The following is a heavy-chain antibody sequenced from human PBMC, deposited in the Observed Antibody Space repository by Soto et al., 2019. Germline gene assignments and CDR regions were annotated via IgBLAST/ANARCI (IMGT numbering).Heavy chain of an antibody. D-gene: IGHD3-10*01. CDR1: GDSISSYY. CDR3: ARGAYGSGSSPNWFDP. CDR2: FSTTGST. J-gene: IGHJ5*02. Sequence: QVHLQESGPGLVKPSETLSLTCTVSGDSISSYYWSWIRQPAGKGLEWIGRFSTTGSTAYNPSLKSRVTVSVDTPKNQFSLKLNSVTAADTAIYFCARGAYGSGSSPNWFDPWGQGTVVTVSS. V-gene: IGHV4-4*07.